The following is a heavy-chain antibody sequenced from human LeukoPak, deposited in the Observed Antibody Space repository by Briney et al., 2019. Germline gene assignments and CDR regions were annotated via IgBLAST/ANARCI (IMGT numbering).Heavy chain of an antibody. CDR2: IHPSGDNP. D-gene: IGHD6-13*01. CDR3: ARDCSSTACQGPVLDF. J-gene: IGHJ4*02. CDR1: GYTFTSHY. V-gene: IGHV1-46*01. Sequence: ASVKVSCKASGYTFTSHYVHWVRQAPGQGLEWMGIIHPSGDNPRSTENFQGRVTMTRDTSTSTVYLELRSLTSQDTAVYYCARDCSSTACQGPVLDFWGQGTLVTVSS.